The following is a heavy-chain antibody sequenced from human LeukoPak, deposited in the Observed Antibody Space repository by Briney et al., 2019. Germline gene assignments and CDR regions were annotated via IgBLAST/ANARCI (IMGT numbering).Heavy chain of an antibody. CDR3: AKDNAWGYFDY. J-gene: IGHJ4*02. D-gene: IGHD3-16*01. V-gene: IGHV3-30*18. CDR2: ISYDVSNK. Sequence: GGSLRLSCAASGFTFSSYGMHWVRQAPGRGLEWVAVISYDVSNKYYADSVKGRFTISRDNSKNTVYLQMNSLRGEDTAVCYCAKDNAWGYFDYWGQGTLVTVSS. CDR1: GFTFSSYG.